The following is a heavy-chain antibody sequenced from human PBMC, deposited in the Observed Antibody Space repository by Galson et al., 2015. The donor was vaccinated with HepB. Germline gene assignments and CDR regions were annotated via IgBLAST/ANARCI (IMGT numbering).Heavy chain of an antibody. D-gene: IGHD3-10*01. CDR3: ATEKFTMVRGDIHGFDP. Sequence: SVKVSCKVSGYTLTELSMHWVRQAPGKGLEWMGGFDPEDGETIYAQKFQGRATMTEDTSTDTAYMELSSLRSEDTAVCYCATEKFTMVRGDIHGFDPWGQGTLVTVSS. J-gene: IGHJ5*02. CDR1: GYTLTELS. CDR2: FDPEDGET. V-gene: IGHV1-24*01.